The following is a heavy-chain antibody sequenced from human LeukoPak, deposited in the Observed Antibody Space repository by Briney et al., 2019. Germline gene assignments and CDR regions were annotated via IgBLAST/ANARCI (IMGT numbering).Heavy chain of an antibody. CDR2: IKQDGSEK. CDR3: ARDIVATIWEWTFDH. V-gene: IGHV3-7*01. Sequence: GGSLRLSCAASGFTFSSYWMSWVRQAPGKGLEWVANIKQDGSEKYYVDSVKGRFTISRDNAKNSLYLQMNSLRAEDTAVYYLARDIVATIWEWTFDHWGQGTLVTVSS. CDR1: GFTFSSYW. J-gene: IGHJ4*02. D-gene: IGHD5-12*01.